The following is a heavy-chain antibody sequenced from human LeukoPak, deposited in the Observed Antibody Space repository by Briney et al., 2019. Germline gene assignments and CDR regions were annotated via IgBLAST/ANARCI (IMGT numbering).Heavy chain of an antibody. D-gene: IGHD4-11*01. J-gene: IGHJ4*02. CDR2: IIAIFGTA. Sequence: SVKVPCKASGGTFSSYSISWVRQAPGQGLEWMGGIIAIFGTATDAQKFQGIVTITADEPTSTAYMELSSLGSEDTAVYYCARDGPGRTVTTDYWGQGTLVTVSS. CDR3: ARDGPGRTVTTDY. V-gene: IGHV1-69*13. CDR1: GGTFSSYS.